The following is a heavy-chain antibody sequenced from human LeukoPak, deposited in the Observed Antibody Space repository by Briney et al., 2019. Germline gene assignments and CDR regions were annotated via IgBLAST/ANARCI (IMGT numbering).Heavy chain of an antibody. CDR1: GFTFSNYW. CDR3: ARDHGDYHDY. CDR2: IYTSGST. V-gene: IGHV4-4*07. J-gene: IGHJ4*02. Sequence: GSLRLSCAASGFTFSNYWMSWIRQPAGKGLEWIGRIYTSGSTNYNPSLKSRVTISVDTSKNQFSLKLSSVTATDTAVYYCARDHGDYHDYWGQGTLVTVSS. D-gene: IGHD4-17*01.